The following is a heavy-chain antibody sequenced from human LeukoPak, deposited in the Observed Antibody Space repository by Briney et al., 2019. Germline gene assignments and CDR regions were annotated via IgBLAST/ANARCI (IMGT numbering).Heavy chain of an antibody. V-gene: IGHV3-7*03. CDR3: ARALGVTPPYYFSYGMDV. J-gene: IGHJ6*04. D-gene: IGHD2-21*02. CDR1: GFTFSSYW. CDR2: IKQDGIEK. Sequence: PGGSLGLSCAASGFTFSSYWMTWVRQAPGKGLEWVANIKQDGIEKYYVDSVKGRFTISRDNAENSMYLQMNSLRAEDTAVYFCARALGVTPPYYFSYGMDVWGKGATVTVSS.